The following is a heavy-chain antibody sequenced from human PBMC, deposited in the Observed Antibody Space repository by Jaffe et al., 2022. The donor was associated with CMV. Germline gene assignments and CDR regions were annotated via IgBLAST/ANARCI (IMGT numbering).Heavy chain of an antibody. CDR3: AGTRLRRLGGFDY. V-gene: IGHV3-7*01. D-gene: IGHD3-16*01. J-gene: IGHJ4*02. Sequence: EVQLVESGGGLVQPGGSLRLSCAASGFTFSSYWMSWVRQAPGKGLEWVANIKQDGSEKYYVDSVKGRFTISRDNAKNSLYLQMNSLRAEDTAVYYCAGTRLRRLGGFDYWGQGTLVTVSS. CDR2: IKQDGSEK. CDR1: GFTFSSYW.